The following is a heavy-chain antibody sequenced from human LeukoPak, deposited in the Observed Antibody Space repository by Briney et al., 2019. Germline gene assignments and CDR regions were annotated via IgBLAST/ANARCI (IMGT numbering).Heavy chain of an antibody. CDR2: ISGSGGST. J-gene: IGHJ6*03. V-gene: IGHV3-23*01. D-gene: IGHD3-3*01. Sequence: EGSLRLSCAASGFTFSSYAMSWVRQAPGKGLEWVSAISGSGGSTYYADSVKGRFTISRDNPKNTLYLQMNSLRAEDTAVYYCAKGGIFGVAGYYYYMDVWGKGTTVTVSS. CDR1: GFTFSSYA. CDR3: AKGGIFGVAGYYYYMDV.